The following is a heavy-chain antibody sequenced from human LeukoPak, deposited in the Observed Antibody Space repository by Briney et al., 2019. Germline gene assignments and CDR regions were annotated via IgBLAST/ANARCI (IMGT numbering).Heavy chain of an antibody. V-gene: IGHV4-59*08. CDR2: IYFSGNT. D-gene: IGHD1-26*01. CDR3: VRGGASTWYFDL. Sequence: PSETLSLTCTVSGGSIINYYWNWIRQPPGKGLEWVGYIYFSGNTRYNPSLQSRVIMSVDTSKNQVSLNLSSVAAADTAVYYCVRGGASTWYFDLWGRGTLVTASS. J-gene: IGHJ2*01. CDR1: GGSIINYY.